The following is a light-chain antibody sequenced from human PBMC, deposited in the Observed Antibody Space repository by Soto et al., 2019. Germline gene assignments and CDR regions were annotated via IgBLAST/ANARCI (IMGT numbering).Light chain of an antibody. V-gene: IGLV6-57*04. CDR3: HSYDSPNHVV. Sequence: NFMLTQPHSVSESPGKTVTISCTRSSGSIASNYVQWYQQRPGSAPTTVIYEDNQRPSGVPDRFSGSIDSSSNSASLTISGLKTEDEADYYYHSYDSPNHVVFGGGTKLTVL. CDR1: SGSIASNY. J-gene: IGLJ2*01. CDR2: EDN.